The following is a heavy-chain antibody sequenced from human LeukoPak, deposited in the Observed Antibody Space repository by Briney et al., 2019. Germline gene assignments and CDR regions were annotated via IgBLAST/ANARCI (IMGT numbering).Heavy chain of an antibody. J-gene: IGHJ4*02. D-gene: IGHD6-19*01. CDR3: ARGSTSDWPLDY. CDR2: IDGDSGDT. CDR1: GCTFSAYT. Sequence: ASVKVSCKASGCTFSAYTIHWVRQAPGQRFEWMGWIDGDSGDTRYSQKFQGRVTFTRDTSASTVYLELSSLRSEDTAVYYCARGSTSDWPLDYWGQGTLVTISS. V-gene: IGHV1-3*01.